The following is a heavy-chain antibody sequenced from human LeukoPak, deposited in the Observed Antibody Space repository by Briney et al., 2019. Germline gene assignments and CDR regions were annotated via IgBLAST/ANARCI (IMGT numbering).Heavy chain of an antibody. CDR1: GFTFSSYW. CDR2: IKSKTDGGTT. Sequence: GGSLRLSCVASGFTFSSYWMSWVRQAPGKGLEWVGRIKSKTDGGTTDYAAPVKGRFTISRDDSKNTLYLQMNSLKTEDTAVYYCTTDGYYDSSGYPSCPDYWGQGTLVTVSS. J-gene: IGHJ4*02. CDR3: TTDGYYDSSGYPSCPDY. V-gene: IGHV3-15*01. D-gene: IGHD3-22*01.